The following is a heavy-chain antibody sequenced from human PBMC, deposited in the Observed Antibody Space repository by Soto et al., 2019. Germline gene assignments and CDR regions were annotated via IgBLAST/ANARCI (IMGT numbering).Heavy chain of an antibody. J-gene: IGHJ3*02. CDR1: GYTFTSYG. Sequence: QVQLVQSGAEVKKPGASVKVSCKASGYTFTSYGISWVRQAPGQGLEWMGWISAYNGNTNYAQKLQGRVTMTTDTSTSTAYMELRSLRSDDTAVYYWARVRSMITFGGVIVIADAFDIWGQGTMVTVSS. CDR3: ARVRSMITFGGVIVIADAFDI. CDR2: ISAYNGNT. D-gene: IGHD3-16*02. V-gene: IGHV1-18*01.